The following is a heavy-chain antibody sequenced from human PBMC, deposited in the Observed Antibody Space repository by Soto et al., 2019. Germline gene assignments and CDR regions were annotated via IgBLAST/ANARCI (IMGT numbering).Heavy chain of an antibody. CDR1: GFTFSGSA. Sequence: EVQLVESGGGLVQPGGSLKLSCAASGFTFSGSAMHWVRQASGKGLEWVGRIRSKANSYATAYAASVKGRFTISRDDSKNTAYLQMNSLKTEDTAVYYCTRAKGSGGYYYYGMDVWGQGTTVTVSS. CDR2: IRSKANSYAT. J-gene: IGHJ6*02. V-gene: IGHV3-73*02. CDR3: TRAKGSGGYYYYGMDV.